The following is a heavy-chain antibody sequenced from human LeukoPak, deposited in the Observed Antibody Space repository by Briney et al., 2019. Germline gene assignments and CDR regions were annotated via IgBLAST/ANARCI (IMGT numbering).Heavy chain of an antibody. CDR2: ITWNRDNI. V-gene: IGHV3-9*01. CDR3: AKDPSSAITSALVLDV. Sequence: PGRSLRLSCTVSGFTFDDYAMHWVRHTPGKGLEWVAGITWNRDNIGYGDSVKGRFAISRDNVKNVLYLQMNSLGPEDTALYYCAKDPSSAITSALVLDVWGQGTTVIVS. D-gene: IGHD3-22*01. CDR1: GFTFDDYA. J-gene: IGHJ6*02.